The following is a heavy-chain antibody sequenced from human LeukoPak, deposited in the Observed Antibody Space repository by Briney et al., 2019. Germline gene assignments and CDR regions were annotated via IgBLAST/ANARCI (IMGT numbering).Heavy chain of an antibody. J-gene: IGHJ4*02. CDR2: ISWNSGSI. CDR1: GFTFDDYA. CDR3: AKLRRSSWYYFDY. Sequence: PGRSLRLSCAASGFTFDDYAMHWVRQAPGKGLEWVSGISWNSGSIGYADSVKGRFTISRDNAKNSLYLQVNSLRAEDTALYYCAKLRRSSWYYFDYWGQGTLVTVSS. D-gene: IGHD6-13*01. V-gene: IGHV3-9*01.